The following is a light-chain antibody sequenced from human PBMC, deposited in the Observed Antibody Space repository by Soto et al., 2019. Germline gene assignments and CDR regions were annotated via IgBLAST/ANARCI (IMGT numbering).Light chain of an antibody. CDR2: DVN. CDR1: ISDIGGYNF. Sequence: QSALTQPASVSGSPGQSITISCTGTISDIGGYNFISWYQHHPGKAPKLVIYDVNNRPSGISYRFSGSKSGNTASLTISGRQAEDEAEYYCASYTRTTTLVFGGGTKLTVL. J-gene: IGLJ2*01. CDR3: ASYTRTTTLV. V-gene: IGLV2-14*01.